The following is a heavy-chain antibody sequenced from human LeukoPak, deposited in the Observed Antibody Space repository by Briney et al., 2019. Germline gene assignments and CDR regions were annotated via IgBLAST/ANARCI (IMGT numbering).Heavy chain of an antibody. J-gene: IGHJ6*03. D-gene: IGHD6-13*01. CDR3: ACDGSSSWYYYMDV. CDR2: ISYDGSNK. Sequence: PGGSLRLSCAASGFTFSSYAMHWVRQAPGKGLEWVAVISYDGSNKYYADSVKGRFTISRDNSKNTLYLQMNSLRAEDTAVYYCACDGSSSWYYYMDVWGKGTTVTVSS. CDR1: GFTFSSYA. V-gene: IGHV3-30*01.